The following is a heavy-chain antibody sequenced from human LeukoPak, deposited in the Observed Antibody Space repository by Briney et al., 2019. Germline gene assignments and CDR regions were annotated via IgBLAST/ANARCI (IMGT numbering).Heavy chain of an antibody. Sequence: PGGSLRLSCTASGFTLSSYEMSWIRQAPGKGLEWVSSIDYSGGSTYYADSVKGRFTISRDNSKNTLYLQMNSLRAEDTAVYYCAKRSAESSGYFDYWGQGTLVTVSS. CDR1: GFTLSSYE. J-gene: IGHJ4*02. CDR3: AKRSAESSGYFDY. CDR2: IDYSGGST. D-gene: IGHD6-19*01. V-gene: IGHV3-23*01.